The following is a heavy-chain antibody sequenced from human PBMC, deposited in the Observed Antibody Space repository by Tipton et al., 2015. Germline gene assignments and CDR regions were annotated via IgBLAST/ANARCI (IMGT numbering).Heavy chain of an antibody. V-gene: IGHV4-61*01. CDR1: GDSVRSRSYY. CDR3: ARGGNNWFDP. Sequence: TLSLTCTVSGDSVRSRSYYWGWIRQPPGKGLEWIGYIFHIGIRNYIPIRNYSPSLKSRVTMSVDTSKNQFSLKLTSVNAADTAVYYCARGGNNWFDPWGQGTLVTVSS. J-gene: IGHJ5*02. CDR2: IFHIGIR. D-gene: IGHD2-15*01.